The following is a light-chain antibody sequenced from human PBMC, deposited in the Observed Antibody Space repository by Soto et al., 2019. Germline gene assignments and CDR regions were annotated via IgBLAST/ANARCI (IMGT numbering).Light chain of an antibody. J-gene: IGKJ2*01. CDR3: QQYHSVPYT. Sequence: DTQMTQSPSSLSASVGDRVTIPCQASEDIGNHLNWYQQKPGKAPQLLIYDVSNLGTGVPSRFSATASGTDFSFTISSLQPEDFAPYYCQQYHSVPYTFGGGTKLE. CDR1: EDIGNH. CDR2: DVS. V-gene: IGKV1-33*01.